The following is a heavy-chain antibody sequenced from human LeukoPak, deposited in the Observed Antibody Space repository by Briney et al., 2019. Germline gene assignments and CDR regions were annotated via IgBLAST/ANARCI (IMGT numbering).Heavy chain of an antibody. J-gene: IGHJ6*02. CDR2: IYSGGGT. CDR3: AATYDVPAWRFDYGMDV. CDR1: GFAVSSNY. Sequence: PGGSLRLSCAASGFAVSSNYMSWVRHAPGKGLEWVSVIYSGGGTYYADSVKGRFTISRDNSKNTLYLQMNSLRAEDTAVYYCAATYDVPAWRFDYGMDVWGQGTTVTVSS. V-gene: IGHV3-66*01. D-gene: IGHD2-2*01.